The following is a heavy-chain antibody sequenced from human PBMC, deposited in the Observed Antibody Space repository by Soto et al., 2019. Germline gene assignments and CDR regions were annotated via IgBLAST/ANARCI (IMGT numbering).Heavy chain of an antibody. CDR2: IDYNGVT. D-gene: IGHD2-15*01. Sequence: SETLSLTCTVSGGSIYRSGYYWGWIRQPPGRGLEWIGNIDYNGVTYSNPSLKSRATISRDTSKNQFSLKLTSVTAADTALYYCGKVLVGATGHTDSDSWGPGTLVTVPS. V-gene: IGHV4-39*01. CDR3: GKVLVGATGHTDSDS. J-gene: IGHJ4*02. CDR1: GGSIYRSGYY.